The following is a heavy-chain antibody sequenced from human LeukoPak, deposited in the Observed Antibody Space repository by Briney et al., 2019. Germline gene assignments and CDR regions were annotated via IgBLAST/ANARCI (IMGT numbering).Heavy chain of an antibody. CDR2: ISGSGGST. V-gene: IGHV3-23*01. D-gene: IGHD1-1*01. Sequence: GGSLRLSCAATGFTSVNYAMSWVRQAPGKGLEWVSAISGSGGSTYYADSVKGRFTISRDNSKDTLYLQMNSLRAEDTAIYYCVKLRTGTATNFDYWGQGTLVTVSS. CDR1: GFTSVNYA. CDR3: VKLRTGTATNFDY. J-gene: IGHJ4*02.